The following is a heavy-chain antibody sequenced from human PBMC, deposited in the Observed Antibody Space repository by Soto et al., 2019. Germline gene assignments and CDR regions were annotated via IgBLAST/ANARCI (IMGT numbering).Heavy chain of an antibody. J-gene: IGHJ4*02. V-gene: IGHV4-31*03. D-gene: IGHD6-13*01. Sequence: SETLSLTCIVSGGSISSGDYYWSWIRQHLGKGLEWIGYIYYSGSAYYNPSLKSRVTMSVDTSKNQFSLKLSSVTAADTAIYFCARDVSSKWHYFDYWGQGALVTVSS. CDR1: GGSISSGDYY. CDR3: ARDVSSKWHYFDY. CDR2: IYYSGSA.